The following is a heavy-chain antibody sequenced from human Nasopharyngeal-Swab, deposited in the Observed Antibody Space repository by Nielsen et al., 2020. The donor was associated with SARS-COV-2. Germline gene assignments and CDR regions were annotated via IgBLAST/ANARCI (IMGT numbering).Heavy chain of an antibody. Sequence: PETLSLTCTVSGGSISSSSYYWGWIRQPPGKGLEWIGSIYYSGSTYYNPSLKSRVTISVDTSKNQFSLKLSSVTAADTAVYYCARDQEAAAQNDRVAFDIWGQGTMVTVSS. J-gene: IGHJ3*02. CDR3: ARDQEAAAQNDRVAFDI. CDR1: GGSISSSSYY. CDR2: IYYSGST. V-gene: IGHV4-39*07. D-gene: IGHD6-13*01.